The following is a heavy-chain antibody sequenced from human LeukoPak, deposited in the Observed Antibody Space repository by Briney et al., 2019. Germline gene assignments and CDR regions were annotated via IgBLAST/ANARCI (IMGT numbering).Heavy chain of an antibody. CDR2: ISYDGSNK. J-gene: IGHJ4*02. CDR1: GFTFSSYA. D-gene: IGHD6-19*01. V-gene: IGHV3-30-3*01. CDR3: ARDRAYSSYYFDY. Sequence: PGGSLRLSCAASGFTFSSYAMHWVRQAPGKGLEWVAVISYDGSNKYYADSVKGRFTISRDNSKNTLYPQMNSLRAEDTAVYYCARDRAYSSYYFDYWGQGTLVTVSS.